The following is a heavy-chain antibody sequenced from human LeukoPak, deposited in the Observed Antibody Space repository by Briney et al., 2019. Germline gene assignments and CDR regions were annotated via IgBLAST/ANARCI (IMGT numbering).Heavy chain of an antibody. CDR2: INPNSGGT. CDR1: GYTFTGYY. V-gene: IGHV1-2*02. D-gene: IGHD4-17*01. J-gene: IGHJ4*02. Sequence: ASVKVSCKASGYTFTGYYMHWVRQAPGQGLEWMGWINPNSGGTNYAQKFQGRVTMTRDTSISTAYMELSRLRSDDTAVYYCARDWFHDYGDYAIGYWGQGTLVTVSS. CDR3: ARDWFHDYGDYAIGY.